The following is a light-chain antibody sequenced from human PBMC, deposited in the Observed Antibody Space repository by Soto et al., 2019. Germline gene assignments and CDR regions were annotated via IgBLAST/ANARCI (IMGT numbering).Light chain of an antibody. CDR2: EDT. CDR3: SSNAGSTTYVV. V-gene: IGLV2-23*01. CDR1: SSDVGSYNL. J-gene: IGLJ2*01. Sequence: QSALTPPASVSGSPGQSITISCTGTSSDVGSYNLVSWYQQHPGKAPKLMIYEDTKRPSGVSNRFSGSKSGNTASLTISGLQAEDEADYYCSSNAGSTTYVVFGGGTKVTVL.